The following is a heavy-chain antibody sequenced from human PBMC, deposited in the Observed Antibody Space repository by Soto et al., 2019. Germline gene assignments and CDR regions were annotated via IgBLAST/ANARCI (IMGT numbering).Heavy chain of an antibody. CDR1: GFTFNSFT. CDR2: ISHDGSHK. V-gene: IGHV3-30-3*01. Sequence: QVQLVESGGGVVQPGRSLRLSCAACGFTFNSFTMHLVRQAPGKGLEWVAVISHDGSHKYSADSVKGRFTISRDDSKNTLYLQMSSLRVEDTAIYYCATWEERYFQDWGQGTLVTVSS. CDR3: ATWEERYFQD. J-gene: IGHJ1*01. D-gene: IGHD1-26*01.